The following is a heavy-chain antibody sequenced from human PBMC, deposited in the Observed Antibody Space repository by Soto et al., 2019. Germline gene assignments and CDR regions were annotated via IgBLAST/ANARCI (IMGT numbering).Heavy chain of an antibody. J-gene: IGHJ3*02. CDR1: GYTLTELS. D-gene: IGHD3-22*01. V-gene: IGHV1-24*01. Sequence: ASVKVSFKVSGYTLTELSMHWVRQAPGKGLEWMGGFDPEDGETIYAQKFQGRVTMTEDTSTDTAYMELSSLRSEDTAVYYCATDVTMIVVAHDAFDIWGQGTMVTVSS. CDR2: FDPEDGET. CDR3: ATDVTMIVVAHDAFDI.